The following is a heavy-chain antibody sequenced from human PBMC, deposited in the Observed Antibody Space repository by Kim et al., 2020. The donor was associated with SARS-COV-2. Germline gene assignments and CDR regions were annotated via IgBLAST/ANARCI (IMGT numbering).Heavy chain of an antibody. CDR2: ISSSSSYI. CDR1: GFTFSSYS. J-gene: IGHJ6*02. V-gene: IGHV3-21*01. Sequence: GGSLRLSCAASGFTFSSYSMNWVRQAPGKGLEWVSSISSSSSYIYYADSVKGRFTISRDNAKNSLYLQMNSLRAEDTAVYYCARDLTYYYDSSGYYFSYYCMDVWGQGTTVTVSS. D-gene: IGHD3-22*01. CDR3: ARDLTYYYDSSGYYFSYYCMDV.